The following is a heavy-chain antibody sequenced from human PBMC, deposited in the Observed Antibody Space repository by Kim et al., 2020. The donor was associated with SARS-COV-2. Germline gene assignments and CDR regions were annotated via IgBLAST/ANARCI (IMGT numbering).Heavy chain of an antibody. V-gene: IGHV3-43*02. Sequence: GGSLRLSCAASGFTFDDYAMHWVRQAPGKGLEWVAFISSDGSKTDSADSLKGRFTIFRDNMRNSLFLQIANLRPDDSGLYYCAKDLVDGDSGTTGPFYWGQGTLVTVPS. J-gene: IGHJ4*02. CDR3: AKDLVDGDSGTTGPFY. CDR2: ISSDGSKT. D-gene: IGHD5-12*01. CDR1: GFTFDDYA.